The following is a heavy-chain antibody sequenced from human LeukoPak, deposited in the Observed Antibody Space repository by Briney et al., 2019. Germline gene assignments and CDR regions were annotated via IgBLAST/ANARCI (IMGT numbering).Heavy chain of an antibody. D-gene: IGHD5-12*01. CDR2: TYYRSKWYN. CDR3: ARPHDSGYDHLNWFDP. J-gene: IGHJ5*02. V-gene: IGHV6-1*01. CDR1: GDSVSSNSAA. Sequence: SQTLSLTCAISGDSVSSNSAAWNWIRQSPSRGLEWLGRTYYRSKWYNDYAVSVKSRITINPDTSKNQFSLQLNSVTPEDTAVYYCARPHDSGYDHLNWFDPWGQGTLVTVSS.